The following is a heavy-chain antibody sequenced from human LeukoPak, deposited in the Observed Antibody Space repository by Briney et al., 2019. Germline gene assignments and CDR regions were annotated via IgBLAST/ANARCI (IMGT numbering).Heavy chain of an antibody. V-gene: IGHV4-34*01. CDR2: INHSGST. CDR3: ARNHYYGSGSHHDY. D-gene: IGHD3-10*01. Sequence: SETLSLTCAVYGGSFSGYYWSWIRQPPGKGLEWIGEINHSGSTNYNPSLKSRVTISVDTSKNQFSLKLSSVTAADTAVYYCARNHYYGSGSHHDYWGQGTLATVSS. CDR1: GGSFSGYY. J-gene: IGHJ4*02.